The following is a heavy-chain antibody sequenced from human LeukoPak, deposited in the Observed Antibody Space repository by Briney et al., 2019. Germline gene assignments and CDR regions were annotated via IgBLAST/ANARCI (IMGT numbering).Heavy chain of an antibody. J-gene: IGHJ4*02. V-gene: IGHV3-15*01. CDR2: IKSKAHGGAT. CDR3: TTDPLFTQPELDY. D-gene: IGHD5-18*01. Sequence: KTGGSLRLSCTASGFTFTDYYMTWIRQAPGKGLQWVARIKSKAHGGATDYAAPVKGRFTISRDDSKETVELQMDRLKTEDSAIYYCTTDPLFTQPELDYWGQGTLVTVSS. CDR1: GFTFTDYY.